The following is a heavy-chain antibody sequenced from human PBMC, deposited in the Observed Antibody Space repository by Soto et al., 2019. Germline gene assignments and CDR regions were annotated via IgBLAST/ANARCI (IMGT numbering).Heavy chain of an antibody. D-gene: IGHD3-3*01. V-gene: IGHV4-34*01. Sequence: PSETLSLTRAVSGASISGSYYYWSWIRQPPGKGLEWIGEINHSGSTNYNPSLKSRVTISVDTSKNQFSLKLSSVTAADTAVYYCARVTYYDFWSGWFRPFDYWGQGTLVTVSS. J-gene: IGHJ4*02. CDR2: INHSGST. CDR1: GASISGSYYY. CDR3: ARVTYYDFWSGWFRPFDY.